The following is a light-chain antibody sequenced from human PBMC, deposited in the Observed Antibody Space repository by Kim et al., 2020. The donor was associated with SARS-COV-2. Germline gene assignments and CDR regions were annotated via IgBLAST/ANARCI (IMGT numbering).Light chain of an antibody. Sequence: SASVGDRVTITCRASQSISSYLNWYQQKPGKAPKLLIYAASSLQSGVPSRFSGSGSGTDFTLTISSLQPEDFATYYCQQSYSTPRTFGGGTKVDIK. J-gene: IGKJ4*01. CDR1: QSISSY. CDR2: AAS. V-gene: IGKV1-39*01. CDR3: QQSYSTPRT.